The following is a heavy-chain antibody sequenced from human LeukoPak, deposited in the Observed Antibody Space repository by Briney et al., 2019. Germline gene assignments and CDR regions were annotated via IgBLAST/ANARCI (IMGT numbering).Heavy chain of an antibody. CDR1: GFSFSKYW. V-gene: IGHV3-7*01. Sequence: PGGSLRLSCAASGFSFSKYWMNWVRQAPGKGLEWVATISQDGSQKYLADFVKGRFTISRGNARNSLYLQMTSLRGDDTAVYYCVRSKVVAEAGKSWFDPWGQGTRVTVTS. D-gene: IGHD6-13*01. J-gene: IGHJ5*01. CDR2: ISQDGSQK. CDR3: VRSKVVAEAGKSWFDP.